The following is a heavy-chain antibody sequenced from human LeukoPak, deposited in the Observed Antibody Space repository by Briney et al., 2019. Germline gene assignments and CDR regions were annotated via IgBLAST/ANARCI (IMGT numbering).Heavy chain of an antibody. V-gene: IGHV4-34*01. CDR3: ARQYCSSTSCAFDY. Sequence: SETLSLTCAVYGGSFSGYYWSWIRQPPGKGLEWIGEINHSGSTNYKPSLKSRVTISVDTSKNQFSLKLSSVTAAGTAVYYCARQYCSSTSCAFDYWGQGTLVTVSS. CDR1: GGSFSGYY. CDR2: INHSGST. J-gene: IGHJ4*02. D-gene: IGHD2-2*01.